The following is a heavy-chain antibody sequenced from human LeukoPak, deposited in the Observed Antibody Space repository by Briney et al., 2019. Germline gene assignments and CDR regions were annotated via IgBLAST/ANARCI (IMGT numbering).Heavy chain of an antibody. V-gene: IGHV3-53*01. D-gene: IGHD4-17*01. J-gene: IGHJ4*02. CDR3: ARRAGEYSHPYDY. CDR2: IYSGGNT. Sequence: GGSLRLSCAASGFTFSSYWMSWVRQAPGKGLEWVSFIYSGGNTHYSDSVKGRFTISRDNSKNTLYLQMNSLRAEDTAVYYCARRAGEYSHPYDYWGQGTLVTVSS. CDR1: GFTFSSYW.